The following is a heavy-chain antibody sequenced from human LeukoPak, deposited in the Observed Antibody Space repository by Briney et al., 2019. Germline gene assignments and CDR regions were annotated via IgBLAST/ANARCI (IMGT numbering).Heavy chain of an antibody. Sequence: GGSLRLSCAASGFTFSSYAMHWVRQAPGKGLEWVAVISYDGSNKYYADSVKGRFTISRDNSKNTLYLQMNSLRAEDTAVYYCARDPRIAAAGTVDYWGQGTLVTVSS. J-gene: IGHJ4*02. CDR2: ISYDGSNK. D-gene: IGHD6-13*01. V-gene: IGHV3-30-3*01. CDR3: ARDPRIAAAGTVDY. CDR1: GFTFSSYA.